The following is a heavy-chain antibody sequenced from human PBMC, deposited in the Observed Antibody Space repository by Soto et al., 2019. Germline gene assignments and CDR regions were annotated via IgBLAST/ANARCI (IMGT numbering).Heavy chain of an antibody. CDR2: ISSSSSTI. J-gene: IGHJ4*02. V-gene: IGHV3-48*01. CDR3: ASSGLSGYDNPHHFDY. D-gene: IGHD5-12*01. Sequence: PGGSLRLSCAASGFTFSSYSMNWVRQAPGKGLEWVSYISSSSSTIYYADSVKGRFTISRDNAKNSLYLQMNSLRAEDTAVYYCASSGLSGYDNPHHFDYWGQGTLVTVSS. CDR1: GFTFSSYS.